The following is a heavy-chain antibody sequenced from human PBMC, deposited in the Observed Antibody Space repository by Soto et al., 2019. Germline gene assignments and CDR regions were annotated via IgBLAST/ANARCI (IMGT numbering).Heavy chain of an antibody. CDR2: INHSGST. D-gene: IGHD3-3*01. V-gene: IGHV4-34*01. CDR3: ARGPVSFGVVIIHYYYYGMDV. J-gene: IGHJ6*02. CDR1: GGSFSGYY. Sequence: ASETLSLTCAVYGGSFSGYYWSWIRQPPGKGLEWIGEINHSGSTNYNPSLKSRVTISVDTSKNQFSLKLSSVTAADTAVYYCARGPVSFGVVIIHYYYYGMDVWGQGTTVTVSS.